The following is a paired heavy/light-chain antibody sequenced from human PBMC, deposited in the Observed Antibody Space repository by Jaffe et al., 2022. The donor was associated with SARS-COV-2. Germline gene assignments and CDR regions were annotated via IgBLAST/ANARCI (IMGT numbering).Light chain of an antibody. Sequence: QSVLTQPPSVSAAPGQKVTISCSGSSSNIGNNYVSWYQQLPGTAPKLLIYENNKRPSRIPDRFSGSKSGTSATLGITGLQTGDEADYYCGTWDSSLSAEVFGGGTKLTVL. CDR3: GTWDSSLSAEV. J-gene: IGLJ3*02. CDR1: SSNIGNNY. CDR2: ENN. V-gene: IGLV1-51*02.
Heavy chain of an antibody. CDR1: DYSITSDYY. D-gene: IGHD2-2*01. CDR3: ARTYCSSTICYGFDY. V-gene: IGHV4-38-2*02. CDR2: FYHAGST. Sequence: QVQLQESGPGLVKPSETLSLTCTVSDYSITSDYYWGWIRQPPGKGLEWIGSFYHAGSTYYNPSLKSRVSISVDTSKNQFSLKLSSVTAADTAVYYCARTYCSSTICYGFDYWGQGTLVTVSS. J-gene: IGHJ4*02.